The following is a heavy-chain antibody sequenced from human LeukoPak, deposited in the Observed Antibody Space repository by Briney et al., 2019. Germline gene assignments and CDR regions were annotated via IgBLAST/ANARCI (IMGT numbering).Heavy chain of an antibody. Sequence: GGSLRLSCAASGFTFSSYSMNWVRQAPGKGLEWVSSISSSSSYIYYADSVKGRFTISRDNAKNSLYLQMNSLRAEDTAVYYCARDLSYYDSSGYYYSWGQGTLVTVSS. CDR1: GFTFSSYS. D-gene: IGHD3-22*01. CDR3: ARDLSYYDSSGYYYS. V-gene: IGHV3-21*01. CDR2: ISSSSSYI. J-gene: IGHJ5*02.